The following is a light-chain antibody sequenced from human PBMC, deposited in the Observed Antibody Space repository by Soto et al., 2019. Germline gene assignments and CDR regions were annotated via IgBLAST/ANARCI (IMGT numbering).Light chain of an antibody. Sequence: QSVLTQPPSVSGAPWQRVTISCTGSNSNIGAGYDVHWYQQLPGTAPKLLIYGNSNRPSGVPDRFSGSKSGTSASLAITGLQAEDEADYYCQSYDSSLSGFYVFGTGTKVTVL. CDR2: GNS. CDR1: NSNIGAGYD. V-gene: IGLV1-40*01. J-gene: IGLJ1*01. CDR3: QSYDSSLSGFYV.